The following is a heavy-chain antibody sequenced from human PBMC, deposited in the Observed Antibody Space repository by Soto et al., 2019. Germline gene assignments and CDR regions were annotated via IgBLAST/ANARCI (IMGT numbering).Heavy chain of an antibody. V-gene: IGHV2-26*01. Sequence: GPTLVNPTETLTLTCTVSGFSLSNARMGVSWIRQPPGKALEWLAHIFSNDEKSYSTSLKSRLTISKDTSKSQVVLTMTNMDPVDTATYYCARIPEGYYYYYMDVWGKGTTVTVSS. CDR2: IFSNDEK. CDR1: GFSLSNARMG. CDR3: ARIPEGYYYYYMDV. J-gene: IGHJ6*03.